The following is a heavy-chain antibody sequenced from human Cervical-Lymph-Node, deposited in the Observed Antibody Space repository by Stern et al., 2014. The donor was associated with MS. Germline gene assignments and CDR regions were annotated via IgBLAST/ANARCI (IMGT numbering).Heavy chain of an antibody. CDR3: ARWFGDYDAYDI. CDR1: GFTFKGHG. V-gene: IGHV3-33*01. Sequence: VQLVESGGGVVQPGSSLRLLCAASGFTFKGHGMHWVRQAPGKGLAWVAMIWYDGRNKYFADSVKGRFTISRDDSKDTVFLQINSLRAEDTAIYYCARWFGDYDAYDIWGKGTLVTVSS. D-gene: IGHD3-10*01. J-gene: IGHJ3*02. CDR2: IWYDGRNK.